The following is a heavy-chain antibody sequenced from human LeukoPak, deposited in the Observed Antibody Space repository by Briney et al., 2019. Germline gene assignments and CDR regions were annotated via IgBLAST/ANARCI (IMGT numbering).Heavy chain of an antibody. J-gene: IGHJ4*02. V-gene: IGHV3-21*01. CDR2: ITSSSGYS. Sequence: GGSLRPTCTGSGFTFGIHNMFWVRQAPGKGLEWVSSITSSSGYSFYADSMKGRFTVSRDNARNSLYLQMNSLRAEDTAVYYCARRKPYEGYVSWGQGTLVTVSS. CDR3: ARRKPYEGYVS. D-gene: IGHD5-12*01. CDR1: GFTFGIHN.